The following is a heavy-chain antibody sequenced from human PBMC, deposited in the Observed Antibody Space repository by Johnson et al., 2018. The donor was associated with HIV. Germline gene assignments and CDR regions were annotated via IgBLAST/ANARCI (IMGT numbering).Heavy chain of an antibody. CDR3: ARAYSYGVFDI. D-gene: IGHD5-18*01. CDR1: GFTFSSYG. J-gene: IGHJ3*02. V-gene: IGHV3-NL1*01. CDR2: INWNGGST. Sequence: QVQLVESGGGVVQPGRSLRLSCAASGFTFSSYGMHWVRQAPGKGLEWVSGINWNGGSTGYADSLKGRFTISRDNSKKTLYLQMNTLRPEDTAVYYCARAYSYGVFDIWGQGTMVTVSS.